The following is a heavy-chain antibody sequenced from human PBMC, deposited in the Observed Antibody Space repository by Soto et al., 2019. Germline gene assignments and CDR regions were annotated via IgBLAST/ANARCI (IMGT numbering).Heavy chain of an antibody. J-gene: IGHJ6*03. CDR1: GFTLSGYA. CDR2: ISSNGVGT. Sequence: EVQLAESGGGLAQPGGYLRLSCAASGFTLSGYAMDWVRQAPGKGLEYVSGISSNGVGTYYANAVQGRFTISRDNSKNTVDLQMGSLRPEDMAVYYCARRARPDFYYLDVWGKGTTVTVSS. CDR3: ARRARPDFYYLDV. D-gene: IGHD6-6*01. V-gene: IGHV3-64*01.